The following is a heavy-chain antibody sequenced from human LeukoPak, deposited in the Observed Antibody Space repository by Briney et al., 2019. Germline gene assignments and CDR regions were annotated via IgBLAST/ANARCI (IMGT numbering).Heavy chain of an antibody. CDR1: GYTFTSYG. CDR2: ISAYNGNT. V-gene: IGHV1-18*01. D-gene: IGHD2-21*02. J-gene: IGHJ3*02. CDR3: ARVDCGGDCYFAFDI. Sequence: ASVKVSCKASGYTFTSYGISWVRQAPGQGLEWMGWISAYNGNTNYAQKLQGRVTMTTDTSTSTAYMELRSLRSDDTAVYYCARVDCGGDCYFAFDIWGQGTMVTVSS.